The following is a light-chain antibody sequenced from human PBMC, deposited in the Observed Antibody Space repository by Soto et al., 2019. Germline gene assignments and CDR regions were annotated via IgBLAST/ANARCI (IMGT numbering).Light chain of an antibody. V-gene: IGKV1-8*01. CDR1: QGISSY. Sequence: AIPMTQSPSSLSASGIGVVTVAFRASQGISSYLAWYQQKPGKAPKLLIYAASTLQSGVPSRFSGSGSGTDFTLTISCLQSEDVATYYCQQYYSYSHTFGQGTKVDIK. CDR3: QQYYSYSHT. CDR2: AAS. J-gene: IGKJ1*01.